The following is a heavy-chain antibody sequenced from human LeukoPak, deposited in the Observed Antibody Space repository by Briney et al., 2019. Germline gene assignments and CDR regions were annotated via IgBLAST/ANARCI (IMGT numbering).Heavy chain of an antibody. V-gene: IGHV4-39*01. D-gene: IGHD6-19*01. CDR1: GEAIKSTSNY. Sequence: HSETLSLTCSVSGEAIKSTSNYWAWVRQPPGKGLEWIGHIYYSTNTYYNSSLKSRVTISDDTSKSQVSLSLRSVTAADTALYFCVRRVAGTFYFDKWGEGSLVSVSS. CDR3: VRRVAGTFYFDK. J-gene: IGHJ4*02. CDR2: IYYSTNT.